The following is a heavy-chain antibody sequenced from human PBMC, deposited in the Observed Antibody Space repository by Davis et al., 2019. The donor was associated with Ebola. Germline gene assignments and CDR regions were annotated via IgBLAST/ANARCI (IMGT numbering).Heavy chain of an antibody. V-gene: IGHV4-59*01. Sequence: PSETLSLTCTVSGGSISGYYWSWIRQPPGKGLEWIGYIYYSGSTNYNPSLKSRVTISVDTSKNQFSLKLSSVTAADTAVYYCARLLWFGELNNWYFDLWGRGTLVTVSS. CDR1: GGSISGYY. CDR2: IYYSGST. CDR3: ARLLWFGELNNWYFDL. J-gene: IGHJ2*01. D-gene: IGHD3-10*01.